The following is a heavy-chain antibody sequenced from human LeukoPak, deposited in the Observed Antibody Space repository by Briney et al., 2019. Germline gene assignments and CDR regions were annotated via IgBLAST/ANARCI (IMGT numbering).Heavy chain of an antibody. D-gene: IGHD5-12*01. J-gene: IGHJ4*02. CDR3: ARDNAGYDY. CDR2: ITSSSSPI. Sequence: GGSLRLSCAASGFTFSSYSMNWVRQAPGKGLEWVSYITSSSSPIYYADSVKGRFTISRDNAKNSLYLQMNSLRAEDTAVYYCARDNAGYDYWGQGALVTVSS. CDR1: GFTFSSYS. V-gene: IGHV3-48*01.